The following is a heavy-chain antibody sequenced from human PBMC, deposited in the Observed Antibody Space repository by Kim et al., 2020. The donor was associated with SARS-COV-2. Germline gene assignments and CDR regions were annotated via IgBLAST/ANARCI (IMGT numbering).Heavy chain of an antibody. D-gene: IGHD2-15*01. CDR3: ARDSGIVVVVAAIDY. CDR2: ISYDGSNK. J-gene: IGHJ4*02. V-gene: IGHV3-30*04. Sequence: GGSLRLSCAASGFTFSSFAMHWVRQAPGKGLEWVAVISYDGSNKYYADSVKGRFTISRDNSKNTLYLQMNSLRAEDTAVYYCARDSGIVVVVAAIDYWGQGTLVTVSS. CDR1: GFTFSSFA.